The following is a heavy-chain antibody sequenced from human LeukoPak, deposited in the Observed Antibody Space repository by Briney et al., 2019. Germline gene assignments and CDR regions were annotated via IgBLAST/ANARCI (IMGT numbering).Heavy chain of an antibody. CDR1: GGSISSGDYY. J-gene: IGHJ4*02. Sequence: SETLSLTCTVSGGSISSGDYYWSWIRQPPGKGLEWIGYIYYSGSTYYNPSLKSRVTISVDTSKNQFSLKLSSVTAADTAVCYCARGSVTTTWYWGQGTLVTVSS. CDR3: ARGSVTTTWY. V-gene: IGHV4-30-4*01. CDR2: IYYSGST. D-gene: IGHD4-11*01.